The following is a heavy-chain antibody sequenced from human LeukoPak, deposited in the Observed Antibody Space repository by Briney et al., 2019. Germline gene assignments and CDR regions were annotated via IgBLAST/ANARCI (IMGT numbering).Heavy chain of an antibody. CDR1: GGSISSYY. V-gene: IGHV4-59*04. CDR3: ATFSDFVLTPAPVGQY. Sequence: PPETLSLTCTVSGGSISSYYWSWIRQPPGKGLEWIGYINYRGTTYYNPSLKSRVTISVGRSENQFSLKLSSVTAADTAIYYCATFSDFVLTPAPVGQYWGQGSLVTVSS. CDR2: INYRGTT. D-gene: IGHD2-2*01. J-gene: IGHJ4*02.